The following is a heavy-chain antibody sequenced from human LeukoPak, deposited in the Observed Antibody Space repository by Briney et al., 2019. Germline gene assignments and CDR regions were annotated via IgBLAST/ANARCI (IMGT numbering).Heavy chain of an antibody. D-gene: IGHD3-3*01. CDR1: GYTFTSYD. Sequence: ASVKVSCKASGYTFTSYDINWVRQATGQGLEWMGWMNPNSGNTGYAQKFQGRVTMTRNTSISTAYMELSSLRSEDTAVYYCARGQYYYDFWSGYYTADAFDIWGQGTMVTVSS. CDR2: MNPNSGNT. V-gene: IGHV1-8*01. CDR3: ARGQYYYDFWSGYYTADAFDI. J-gene: IGHJ3*02.